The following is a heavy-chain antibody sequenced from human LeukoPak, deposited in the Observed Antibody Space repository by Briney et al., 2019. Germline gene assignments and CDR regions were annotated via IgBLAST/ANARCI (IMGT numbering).Heavy chain of an antibody. V-gene: IGHV3-23*01. J-gene: IGHJ6*03. CDR3: AKFGGYRDYYYMDV. CDR2: ISGSGGST. Sequence: QAGGSLRLSCAASGFTFSSYAMSWVRQAPGKGLEWVSAISGSGGSTHYADSVKGRFTISRDNSKNTLYLQMNSLRAEDTAVYYCAKFGGYRDYYYMDVWGKGTTVTVSS. CDR1: GFTFSSYA. D-gene: IGHD6-25*01.